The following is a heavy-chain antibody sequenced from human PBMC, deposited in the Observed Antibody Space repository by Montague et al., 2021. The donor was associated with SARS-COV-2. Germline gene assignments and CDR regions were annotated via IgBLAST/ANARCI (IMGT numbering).Heavy chain of an antibody. CDR3: ARMPDQVWLDY. CDR1: GFSLSTSGMC. Sequence: PALVTPTQTLTLTCTFSGFSLSTSGMCVSWIRPPPGKALEWLAVIDWDDDKSYSTSLKTRLTISKDTSKNQVVLTMTNMDPVDTATYYCARMPDQVWLDYWGQGILVTVSS. D-gene: IGHD5-18*01. V-gene: IGHV2-70*01. J-gene: IGHJ4*02. CDR2: IDWDDDK.